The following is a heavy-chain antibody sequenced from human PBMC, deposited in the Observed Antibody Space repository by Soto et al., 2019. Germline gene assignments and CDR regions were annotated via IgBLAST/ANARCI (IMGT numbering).Heavy chain of an antibody. D-gene: IGHD2-15*01. CDR3: ARMGPVVVAATPGYGMDV. Sequence: QVQLVESGGGVVQPGRSLRLSCAASGFTFSSYAMHWVRQAPGKGLEWVAVISYDGSNKYYADSVKGRFTISRDNSKNTLYLQMNSLIAEDTAVYYCARMGPVVVAATPGYGMDVWGQGTTVTVSS. CDR1: GFTFSSYA. CDR2: ISYDGSNK. J-gene: IGHJ6*02. V-gene: IGHV3-30-3*01.